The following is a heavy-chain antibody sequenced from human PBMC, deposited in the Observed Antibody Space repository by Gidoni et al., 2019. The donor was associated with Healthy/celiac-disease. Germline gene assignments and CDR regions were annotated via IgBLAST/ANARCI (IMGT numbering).Heavy chain of an antibody. CDR2: IWYDGSNK. Sequence: QVQLVESGGGVVQPGRSLRLSCAASGFTFSSYGMHWVRQAPGKGMEWVAVIWYDGSNKYYADSVKGRFTISRDNSKNTLYLQMNSLRAEDTAVYYCARSLRPAYCSGGSCYSGFFDYWGQGTLVTVSS. V-gene: IGHV3-33*01. D-gene: IGHD2-15*01. CDR3: ARSLRPAYCSGGSCYSGFFDY. J-gene: IGHJ4*02. CDR1: GFTFSSYG.